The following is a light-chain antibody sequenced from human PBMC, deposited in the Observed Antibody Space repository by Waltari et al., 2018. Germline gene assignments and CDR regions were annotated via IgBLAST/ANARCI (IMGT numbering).Light chain of an antibody. V-gene: IGLV2-14*01. CDR2: DVS. J-gene: IGLJ3*02. Sequence: QSALTQPASVSGSPGQSITMSCTGTSSDVGGYHSVSWYQQYPGKAPKLMIYDVSQRPPVVSKLLSGSKSGNTASLTISGPQAEEEADYYCSSYTSSNTLVFGVGTKLTVL. CDR3: SSYTSSNTLV. CDR1: SSDVGGYHS.